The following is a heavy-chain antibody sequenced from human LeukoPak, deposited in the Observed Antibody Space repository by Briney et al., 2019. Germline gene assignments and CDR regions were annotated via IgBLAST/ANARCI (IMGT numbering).Heavy chain of an antibody. CDR2: IIPIFGTA. CDR3: ASVFSGYYGAFDY. D-gene: IGHD3-22*01. Sequence: SVKVSCKASGGTFSSYAISWVRQAPGQGLEWMGGIIPIFGTANYAQKFQGRVTITADKSTSTAYMELSSLRSADTAVYYCASVFSGYYGAFDYWGQGTLVTVSS. CDR1: GGTFSSYA. J-gene: IGHJ4*02. V-gene: IGHV1-69*06.